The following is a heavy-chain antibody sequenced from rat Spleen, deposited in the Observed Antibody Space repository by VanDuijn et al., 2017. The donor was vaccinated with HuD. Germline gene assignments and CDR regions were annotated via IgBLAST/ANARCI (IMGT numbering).Heavy chain of an antibody. D-gene: IGHD1-9*01. Sequence: EVQLVESGGGLVQPGRSMKLSCAALGFPFSNYYMAWVRQAPTKGLEWVASINSGAGNTYYRDSVKGRFTISRDNAKSTLYLQMDSLRSEDTATYYCARQPYIYYGYNYFFDYWGQGVMVTVSS. J-gene: IGHJ2*01. CDR1: GFPFSNYY. CDR2: INSGAGNT. CDR3: ARQPYIYYGYNYFFDY. V-gene: IGHV5-25*01.